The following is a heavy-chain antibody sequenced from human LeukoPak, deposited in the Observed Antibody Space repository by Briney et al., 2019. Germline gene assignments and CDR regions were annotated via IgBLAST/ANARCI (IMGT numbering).Heavy chain of an antibody. D-gene: IGHD2-2*01. Sequence: ASVKVSFKTSGYTFTCYYIHWVRQAPGQGLEWLGRIDPNSGGTSYAHNFQGRVTMTRDTSISTAYMDLSSLTSDDTAVNCCARDSRVSGDYWGQGTLVTVSS. CDR2: IDPNSGGT. CDR1: GYTFTCYY. CDR3: ARDSRVSGDY. J-gene: IGHJ4*02. V-gene: IGHV1-2*06.